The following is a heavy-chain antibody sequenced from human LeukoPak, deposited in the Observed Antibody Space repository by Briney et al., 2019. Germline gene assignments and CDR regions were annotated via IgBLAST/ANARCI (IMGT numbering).Heavy chain of an antibody. J-gene: IGHJ4*02. CDR3: ARKYS. Sequence: GGSLRLSCAASGFTFSNYWMSWVRQAPGKGLEWVANINQDGTEKYYMDSVKGRFTISRDNAKNSLHLQMDSLRVEDKAIYYCARKYSWGQRILVTVSS. CDR1: GFTFSNYW. CDR2: INQDGTEK. V-gene: IGHV3-7*01.